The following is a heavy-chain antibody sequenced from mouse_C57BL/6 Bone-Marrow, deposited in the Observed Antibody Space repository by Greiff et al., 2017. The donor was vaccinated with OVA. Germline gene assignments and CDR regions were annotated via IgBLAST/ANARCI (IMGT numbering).Heavy chain of an antibody. CDR3: ARSDYGSSSAWFAY. V-gene: IGHV1-81*01. D-gene: IGHD1-1*01. Sequence: VQRVESGAELARPGASVKLSCKASGYTFTSYGISWVKQRTGQGLEWIGEIYPRSGNTYYNEKFKGKATLTADKSSSTAYMELRSLTSEDSAVYFCARSDYGSSSAWFAYWGQGTLVTVSA. CDR2: IYPRSGNT. J-gene: IGHJ3*01. CDR1: GYTFTSYG.